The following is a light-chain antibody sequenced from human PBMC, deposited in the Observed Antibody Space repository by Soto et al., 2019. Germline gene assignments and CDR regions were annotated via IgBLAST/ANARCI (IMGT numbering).Light chain of an antibody. CDR1: QSVISDY. CDR2: GAS. Sequence: ETVLTQSPGTLSLSPGETATLSCRASQSVISDYLAWYQQKPDQAPRLVIYGASRRAAGIPDRFNGSGSGTDFTLTISILEPEDFARYYCQQYNDFQYTFVPGTKVDIK. J-gene: IGKJ2*01. V-gene: IGKV3-20*01. CDR3: QQYNDFQYT.